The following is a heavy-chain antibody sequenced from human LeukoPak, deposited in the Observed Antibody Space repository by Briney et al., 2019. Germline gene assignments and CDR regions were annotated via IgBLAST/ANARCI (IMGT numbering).Heavy chain of an antibody. CDR1: GGSISSGGYY. CDR3: ARGRARVVPAAIYYWFDP. Sequence: PSQTLSLTCTVSGGSISSGGYYWSWIRQHPGKGLEWIGYIYYSGSTYYNPSLKSRVTISVDTSKNQFSLKLSSVTAADTAVYYCARGRARVVPAAIYYWFDPWGQGTLVTVSS. J-gene: IGHJ5*02. D-gene: IGHD2-2*01. V-gene: IGHV4-31*03. CDR2: IYYSGST.